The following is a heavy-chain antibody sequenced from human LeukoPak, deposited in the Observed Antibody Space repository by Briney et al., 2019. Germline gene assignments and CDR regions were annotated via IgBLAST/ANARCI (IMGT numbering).Heavy chain of an antibody. V-gene: IGHV4-59*08. Sequence: SETLSLTCTVSGGSISNYYWSWIRQPPGKGLEWIGYIYYSGSTNYNPSLKSRVTISVDTSKNQFSLKLSSVTAADTAVYYCARYLGSGWYDAYYFDYWGQGTLVTVSS. CDR1: GGSISNYY. J-gene: IGHJ4*02. D-gene: IGHD6-19*01. CDR2: IYYSGST. CDR3: ARYLGSGWYDAYYFDY.